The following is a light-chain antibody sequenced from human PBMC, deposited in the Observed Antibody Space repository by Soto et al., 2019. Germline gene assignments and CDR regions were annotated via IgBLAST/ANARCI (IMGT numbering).Light chain of an antibody. CDR2: AAS. Sequence: DIQMTQSPSSLSASVGDRVTITCRASQGIGNYLAWYQQKSGKVPKLLIYAASTLQSGVPSRFSGSRSGTDFTLTISSLQPEDVATYYCQNHNNAPWTVGQGTKVDIK. J-gene: IGKJ1*01. CDR1: QGIGNY. V-gene: IGKV1-27*01. CDR3: QNHNNAPWT.